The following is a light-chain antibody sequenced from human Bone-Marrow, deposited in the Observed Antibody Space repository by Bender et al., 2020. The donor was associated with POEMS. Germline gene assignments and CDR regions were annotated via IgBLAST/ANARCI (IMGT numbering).Light chain of an antibody. CDR1: NSDVGTYNL. CDR2: DVT. Sequence: QSALTQPASVSGSPGQSITISCTGTNSDVGTYNLVSWYQQHPDKAPKLIIYDVTKRPSGVSNRFSGSKSGNTASLTISGLQAEDEADYYCASYTSSSTVFGGGTKLTVL. CDR3: ASYTSSSTV. V-gene: IGLV2-14*02. J-gene: IGLJ3*02.